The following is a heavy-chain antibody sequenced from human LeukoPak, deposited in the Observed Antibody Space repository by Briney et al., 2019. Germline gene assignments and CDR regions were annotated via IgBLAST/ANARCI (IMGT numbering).Heavy chain of an antibody. V-gene: IGHV3-21*01. CDR2: ISSSNSYI. D-gene: IGHD6-19*01. J-gene: IGHJ4*02. CDR3: ARDQGLLVVAGRFGY. CDR1: GFTFNSYA. Sequence: PGGSLRLSCAASGFTFNSYAMSWVRQAPGKGLEWVSSISSSNSYIYNADSVKGRFTISRDNAKNSLYLQVNSLRAEDTAVYYCARDQGLLVVAGRFGYWGQGTLVTVSS.